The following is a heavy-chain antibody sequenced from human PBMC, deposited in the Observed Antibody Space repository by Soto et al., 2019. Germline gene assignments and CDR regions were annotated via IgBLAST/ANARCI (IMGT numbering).Heavy chain of an antibody. J-gene: IGHJ4*02. V-gene: IGHV3-74*01. D-gene: IGHD4-4*01. CDR2: INTGGSAT. CDR3: ARDLTTLGTPGDDFDY. CDR1: GFTFTNYW. Sequence: EVQLVESGGGLVQPGGSLRLSCAASGFTFTNYWMHWVRQAPGRGLVWISRINTGGSATSYADSVKGRFTISRDNDKNTLFLQMNSLRDEDTAVYYCARDLTTLGTPGDDFDYWGQGTLVTVSS.